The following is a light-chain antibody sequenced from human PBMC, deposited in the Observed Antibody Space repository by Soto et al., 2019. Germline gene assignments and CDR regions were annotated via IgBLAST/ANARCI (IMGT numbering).Light chain of an antibody. Sequence: QSVLTQPAYVAGSPGQSITIFCNGTSSNVGSYNLVSWYQQHPGKAPKLIIYEASNRPSGVPDRFSGSKSGNTASLTISGLQAADEVDYYCSLYTSENTYVFGTGTKVTVL. CDR1: SSNVGSYNL. V-gene: IGLV2-14*02. J-gene: IGLJ1*01. CDR2: EAS. CDR3: SLYTSENTYV.